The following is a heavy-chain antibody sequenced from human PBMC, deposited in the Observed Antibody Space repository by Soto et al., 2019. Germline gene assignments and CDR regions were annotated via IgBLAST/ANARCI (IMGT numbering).Heavy chain of an antibody. CDR2: IGGSGGTT. Sequence: PGGSLRLSCAPSGFIFSSYAMSWVRQAPGKGLEWVSSIGGSGGTTYYADSVKGRFTISRDNSRNTLFLQMSSLRVEDTAVYYCAKIVTAAGIDYWGQGTLVTVSS. CDR3: AKIVTAAGIDY. D-gene: IGHD6-13*01. J-gene: IGHJ4*02. V-gene: IGHV3-23*01. CDR1: GFIFSSYA.